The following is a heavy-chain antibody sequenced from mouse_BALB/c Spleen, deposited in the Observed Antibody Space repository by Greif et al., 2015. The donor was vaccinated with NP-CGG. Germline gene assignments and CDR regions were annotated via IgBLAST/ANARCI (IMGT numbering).Heavy chain of an antibody. J-gene: IGHJ4*01. CDR1: GYTFSSYW. CDR3: AWGGYGNLYALDY. Sequence: VQLQQSGAELMKPGASVKISCKATGYTFSSYWIEWVKQRPGHGLEWIGEILPGSGSTNYNEKFKGKATFTADTSSNTAYMQLSSLTSEDSAVYYCAWGGYGNLYALDYWGQGTSVTVSS. D-gene: IGHD2-10*02. CDR2: ILPGSGST. V-gene: IGHV1-9*01.